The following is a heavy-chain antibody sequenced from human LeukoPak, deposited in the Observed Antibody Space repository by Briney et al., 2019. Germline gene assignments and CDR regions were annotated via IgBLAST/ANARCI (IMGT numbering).Heavy chain of an antibody. D-gene: IGHD3-16*01. CDR2: ISSSSSYI. Sequence: MSGGSLRLSCAASGFTCSSYSMNWVRQAPGKGLEWVSSISSSSSYIYYADSVKGRFTISRDNAKNSLYLQMNSLRAEDTAVYYCARDLGFRLDYWGQGTLVTVSS. CDR3: ARDLGFRLDY. V-gene: IGHV3-21*01. J-gene: IGHJ4*02. CDR1: GFTCSSYS.